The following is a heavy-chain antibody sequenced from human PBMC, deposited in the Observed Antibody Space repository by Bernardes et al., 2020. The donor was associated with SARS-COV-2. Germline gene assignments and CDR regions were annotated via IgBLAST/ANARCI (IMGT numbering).Heavy chain of an antibody. D-gene: IGHD4-17*01. J-gene: IGHJ2*01. CDR2: IYYSGST. V-gene: IGHV4-39*01. Sequence: SETLSLTCTVSGGSISSSSYYWGWLRQPPGKGLEWIGSIYYSGSTYYNPSLKSRVTISVDTSKNQFSLKLSSVTAADTAVYYCASDYGDYTGGDWYFDLWGRGTLVTVSS. CDR3: ASDYGDYTGGDWYFDL. CDR1: GGSISSSSYY.